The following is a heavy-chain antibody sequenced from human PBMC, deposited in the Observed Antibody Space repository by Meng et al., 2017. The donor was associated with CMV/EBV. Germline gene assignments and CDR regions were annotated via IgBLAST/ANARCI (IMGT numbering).Heavy chain of an antibody. V-gene: IGHV4-4*07. CDR2: IYTSGST. CDR1: GGSISSYY. Sequence: LQCAGPGLVKPSETLSLTCTVSGGSISSYYWRWIRQPAGKGLEWIWRIYTSGSTNYNPSLKSRVTMSVDTSKNQFSLKLSSVTAADTAVYYCARDSSGWYPHFDYWGQGTLVTVSS. J-gene: IGHJ4*02. CDR3: ARDSSGWYPHFDY. D-gene: IGHD6-19*01.